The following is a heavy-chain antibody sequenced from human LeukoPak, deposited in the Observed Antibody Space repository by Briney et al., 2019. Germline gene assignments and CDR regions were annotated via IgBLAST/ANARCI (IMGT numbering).Heavy chain of an antibody. CDR2: INTNTGNP. Sequence: ASVTVSCKASGYTFTSNALGWVRQAPGQGLEWMGWINTNTGNPTYAQGFTGRFVFSLDTSVSTAYLQISSLKAEDTAVYYCARGIWFGELSWIPDFDYWGQGTLVTVSS. D-gene: IGHD3-10*01. CDR3: ARGIWFGELSWIPDFDY. J-gene: IGHJ4*02. CDR1: GYTFTSNA. V-gene: IGHV7-4-1*02.